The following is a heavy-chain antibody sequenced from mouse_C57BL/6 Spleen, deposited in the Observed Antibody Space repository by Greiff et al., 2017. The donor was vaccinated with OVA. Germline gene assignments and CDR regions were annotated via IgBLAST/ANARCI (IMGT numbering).Heavy chain of an antibody. CDR2: IHPNSGST. J-gene: IGHJ4*01. V-gene: IGHV1-64*01. CDR3: ARGRGPYYAMDY. Sequence: VQLQQPGAELVKPGASVKLSCKASGYTFTSYWMHWVKLRPGQGLEWIGMIHPNSGSTNYNEKFKSKATLTVDKSSSTAYMQLSSLTSEDSAVYYCARGRGPYYAMDYWGQGTSVTVSS. CDR1: GYTFTSYW.